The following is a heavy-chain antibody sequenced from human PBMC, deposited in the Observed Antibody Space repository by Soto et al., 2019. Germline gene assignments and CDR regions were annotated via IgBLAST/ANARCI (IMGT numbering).Heavy chain of an antibody. D-gene: IGHD6-6*01. V-gene: IGHV1-46*03. J-gene: IGHJ4*02. CDR1: GYTFTSYY. CDR2: INPSGGST. Sequence: GASVKVSCKASGYTFTSYYMHWVRQAPGQGLEWMGIINPSGGSTSYAQKFQGRVTMTRDTSTSTVYMELSSLRSEDTAVYYCARDSVFVAARNPGDYWGQGTLVTVS. CDR3: ARDSVFVAARNPGDY.